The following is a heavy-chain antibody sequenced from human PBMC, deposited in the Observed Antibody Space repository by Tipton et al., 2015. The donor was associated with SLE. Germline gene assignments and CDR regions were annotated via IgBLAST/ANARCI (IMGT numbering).Heavy chain of an antibody. CDR2: IYATDKT. CDR1: GSSVSSYH. CDR3: ASLPEH. Sequence: TLSLTCTVSGSSVSSYHWSWIRQPPGKGLEWIGFIYATDKTRYSPSLSSRAVISVDPSKNQVSLKLTSVTAADTGTYYCASLPEHWGQGTLVAVSS. J-gene: IGHJ4*02. V-gene: IGHV4-59*02.